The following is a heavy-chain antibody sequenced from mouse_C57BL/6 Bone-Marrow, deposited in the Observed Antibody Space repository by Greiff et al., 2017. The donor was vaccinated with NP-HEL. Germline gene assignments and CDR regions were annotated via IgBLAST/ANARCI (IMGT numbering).Heavy chain of an antibody. CDR1: GFTFSSYG. CDR3: ARRRRYFDY. V-gene: IGHV5-6*02. CDR2: ISSGGSYT. Sequence: EVKLEESGGDLVKPGGSLKLSCAASGFTFSSYGMSWVRQTPDKRLEWVATISSGGSYTYYPDSVKGRFTISRDNAKNTLYLQMSSLKSEDTAMYYCARRRRYFDYWGQGTTLTVSS. J-gene: IGHJ2*01.